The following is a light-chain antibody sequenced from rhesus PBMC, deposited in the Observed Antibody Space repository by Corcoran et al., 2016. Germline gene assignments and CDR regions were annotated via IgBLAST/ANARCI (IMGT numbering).Light chain of an antibody. V-gene: IGKV1-22*01. CDR3: QQYSSRPFT. CDR1: QGISSW. CDR2: REA. J-gene: IGKJ3*01. Sequence: DIQMTQSPSSLSASVGDTVTITCRTSQGISSWLAWYQQTPGKAPKLLIYREASLQSGVPSRFSGSGSGTDFTLTISSMQSEDFATYYCQQYSSRPFTFGPGTKLDIK.